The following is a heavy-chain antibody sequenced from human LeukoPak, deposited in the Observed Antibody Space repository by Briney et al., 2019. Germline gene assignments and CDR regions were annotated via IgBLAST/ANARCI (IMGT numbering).Heavy chain of an antibody. Sequence: SQTLSLTCTVSGGSISSGDYYRSWIRQPPGKGLEWIGYIYYSGSTYYNPSLKSRVTISVDTSKNQFSLKLSSVTAADTAVYYCARREEEMASPGFDYWGQGTLVTVSS. CDR3: ARREEEMASPGFDY. D-gene: IGHD5-24*01. CDR2: IYYSGST. V-gene: IGHV4-30-4*01. J-gene: IGHJ4*02. CDR1: GGSISSGDYY.